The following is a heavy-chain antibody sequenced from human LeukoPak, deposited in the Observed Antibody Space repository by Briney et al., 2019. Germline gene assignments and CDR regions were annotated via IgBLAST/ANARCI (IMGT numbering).Heavy chain of an antibody. CDR2: IYTGGST. J-gene: IGHJ4*02. V-gene: IGHV3-53*01. CDR1: GFSVSSKY. D-gene: IGHD5-24*01. Sequence: GGSLRLSCAASGFSVSSKYMSWVRQAPGKGLEWFSVIYTGGSTYYADSVKGRFTISRDNSKNTLYLQMNSLRAEDTAVYYCAKEPEMATISWGQGTLVTVSS. CDR3: AKEPEMATIS.